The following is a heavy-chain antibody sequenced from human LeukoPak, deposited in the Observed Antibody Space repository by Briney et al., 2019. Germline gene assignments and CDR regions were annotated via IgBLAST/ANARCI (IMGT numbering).Heavy chain of an antibody. Sequence: SVKVSCKASGGTFSSYAISWVRQAPGQGLEWMGRIIPILGIANYAQKFQGRVTITADKSTSTAYMELSSLRSGDTAVYYCARDSFRPTYYYGMDVWGQGTTVTVSS. CDR3: ARDSFRPTYYYGMDV. CDR2: IIPILGIA. V-gene: IGHV1-69*04. CDR1: GGTFSSYA. J-gene: IGHJ6*02.